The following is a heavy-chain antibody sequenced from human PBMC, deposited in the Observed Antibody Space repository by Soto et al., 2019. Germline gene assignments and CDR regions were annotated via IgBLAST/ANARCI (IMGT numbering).Heavy chain of an antibody. CDR1: GYSFTSYW. CDR2: IYPGDSDT. D-gene: IGHD2-15*01. Sequence: PGESLKISCKGSGYSFTSYWIGWVRQMPGKGLEWMGIIYPGDSDTRYSPSFQGQVTISADKSISTAYLQWSSLKASDTAMYYCARTSRGRGNAYFGYYYYGMDVWGQGTTVTVSS. CDR3: ARTSRGRGNAYFGYYYYGMDV. J-gene: IGHJ6*02. V-gene: IGHV5-51*01.